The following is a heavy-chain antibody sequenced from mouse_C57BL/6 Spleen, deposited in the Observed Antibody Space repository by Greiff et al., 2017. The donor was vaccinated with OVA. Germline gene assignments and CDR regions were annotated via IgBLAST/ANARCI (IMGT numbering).Heavy chain of an antibody. CDR2: ISYDGSN. V-gene: IGHV3-6*01. CDR3: ASNPFAY. Sequence: DVQLQESGPGLVKPSQSLSLTCSVTGYSITSGYYWNWIRQFPGNQLEWMGYISYDGSNNYNPSLKNRISITRDTSKNQFFLKLKSVTTEDTATYYCASNPFAYWGKGTLVTVSA. CDR1: GYSITSGYY. J-gene: IGHJ3*01.